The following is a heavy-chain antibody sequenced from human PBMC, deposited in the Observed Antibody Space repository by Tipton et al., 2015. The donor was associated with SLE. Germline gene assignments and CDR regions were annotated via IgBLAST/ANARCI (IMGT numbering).Heavy chain of an antibody. V-gene: IGHV3-7*05. CDR1: GFTFRDYN. Sequence: SLRLSCAASGFTFRDYNMNWVRQAPGKGLEWVANIKQDGSEKYYVDSVKGRFTISRDNSKNTLYLQMNSLRAEDTAVYYCAKDPHYDFWSAGPDYWGQGTLVTVSS. D-gene: IGHD3-3*01. CDR2: IKQDGSEK. J-gene: IGHJ4*02. CDR3: AKDPHYDFWSAGPDY.